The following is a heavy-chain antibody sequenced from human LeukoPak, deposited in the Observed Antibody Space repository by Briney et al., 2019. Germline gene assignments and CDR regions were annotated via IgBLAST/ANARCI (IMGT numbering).Heavy chain of an antibody. CDR1: GFTFSSYG. V-gene: IGHV3-30*18. CDR3: AKDHGEPDLYNWNDDAKEGY. D-gene: IGHD1-20*01. Sequence: GGSLRLSCAASGFTFSSYGMHWVRQAPGKGLEWVAVISYDGSNKYYADSVKGRFTISRDNSKNTLYLQMNSLRAEDTAVYYCAKDHGEPDLYNWNDDAKEGYWGQGTLVTVSS. J-gene: IGHJ4*02. CDR2: ISYDGSNK.